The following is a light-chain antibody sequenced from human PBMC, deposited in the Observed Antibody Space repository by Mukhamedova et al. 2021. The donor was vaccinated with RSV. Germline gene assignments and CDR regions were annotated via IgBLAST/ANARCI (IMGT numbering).Light chain of an antibody. Sequence: QSVSSYLAWYQQKPGQAPRLLIYDASTRATGIPARFSGSGSGTEFTLTISSLQSEDFAVYYCQQYNNWPPWTFGQGTKVEIK. J-gene: IGKJ1*01. V-gene: IGKV3-15*01. CDR1: QSVSSY. CDR2: DAS. CDR3: QQYNNWPPWT.